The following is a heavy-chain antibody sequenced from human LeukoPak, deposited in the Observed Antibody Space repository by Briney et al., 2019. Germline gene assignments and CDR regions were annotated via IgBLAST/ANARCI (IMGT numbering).Heavy chain of an antibody. CDR3: AKDCRGGSCYLDY. J-gene: IGHJ4*02. CDR1: GFTFSSYA. CDR2: ISGSGGST. D-gene: IGHD2-15*01. Sequence: GGFLRLSCAASGFTFSSYAMSWVRRAPGKGLEWVSAISGSGGSTYYADSVKGRFTISRDNSKNTLYLQMNSLRAEDTAVFYCAKDCRGGSCYLDYWGQGTLVTVSS. V-gene: IGHV3-23*01.